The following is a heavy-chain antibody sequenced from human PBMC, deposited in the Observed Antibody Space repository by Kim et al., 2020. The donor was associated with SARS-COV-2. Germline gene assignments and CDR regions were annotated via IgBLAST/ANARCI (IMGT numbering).Heavy chain of an antibody. CDR1: GFTFSSYW. CDR3: ARDLVTHQYYYGMDV. J-gene: IGHJ6*02. CDR2: IKQDGSEK. Sequence: GGSLRLSCVASGFTFSSYWMSWVRQAPGKGLEWVANIKQDGSEKYYVDSVKGRFTISRDNAKNSLSLQMNSLRAEDTAVYYCARDLVTHQYYYGMDVWGQGTTVTVSS. D-gene: IGHD5-18*01. V-gene: IGHV3-7*03.